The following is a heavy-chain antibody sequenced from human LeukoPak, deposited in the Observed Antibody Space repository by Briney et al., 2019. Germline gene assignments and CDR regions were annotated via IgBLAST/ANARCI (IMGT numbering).Heavy chain of an antibody. J-gene: IGHJ5*02. V-gene: IGHV1-8*01. CDR2: MNPHSGST. CDR3: ARLHYDSSGYEP. Sequence: ASVTVSCKASGYTFTSYNIIWVRQATGQGLERMGWMNPHSGSTGYAQNFQGRVTMTRNTSNSTAYMELSSLRSEDTAVYYCARLHYDSSGYEPWGQGTLVTVSS. D-gene: IGHD3-22*01. CDR1: GYTFTSYN.